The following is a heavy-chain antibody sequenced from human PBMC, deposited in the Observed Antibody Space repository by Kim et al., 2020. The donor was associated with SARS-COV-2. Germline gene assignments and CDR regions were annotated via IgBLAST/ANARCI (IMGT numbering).Heavy chain of an antibody. CDR2: ISGSGGST. V-gene: IGHV3-23*01. CDR3: AKGTLWGSFSLYYYYGMDV. CDR1: GFTFSSYA. D-gene: IGHD3-16*01. J-gene: IGHJ6*02. Sequence: GGSLRLSCAASGFTFSSYAMSWVRQAPGKGLEWVSAISGSGGSTYYADSVKGRFTISRDNSKNTLYLQMNSLRAEDTAVYYCAKGTLWGSFSLYYYYGMDVWGQGTTVTVSS.